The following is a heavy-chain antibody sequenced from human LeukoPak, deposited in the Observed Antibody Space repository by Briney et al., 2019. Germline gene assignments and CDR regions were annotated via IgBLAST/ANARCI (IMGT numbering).Heavy chain of an antibody. CDR3: ARVLSNVQHPDDAFDI. V-gene: IGHV4-34*01. D-gene: IGHD1-14*01. CDR2: INHSGST. CDR1: GGSFSGYY. Sequence: SETLSLTCAVYGGSFSGYYWSWIRQPPGKGLEWIGEINHSGSTNYNPSLNSRVTISVDTSKNQFSLKLSSVTAADTAVSYCARVLSNVQHPDDAFDIWGQGTMVTVSS. J-gene: IGHJ3*02.